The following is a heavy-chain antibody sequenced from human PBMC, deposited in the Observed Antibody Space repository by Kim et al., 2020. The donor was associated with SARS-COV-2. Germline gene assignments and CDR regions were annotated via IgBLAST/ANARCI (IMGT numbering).Heavy chain of an antibody. CDR2: TRNKAKSYTT. V-gene: IGHV3-72*01. CDR1: GFSFSDHF. J-gene: IGHJ4*02. D-gene: IGHD2-15*01. CDR3: ARPTIEAIGRPLDC. Sequence: GGSLRLSCAVSGFSFSDHFMDWVRQAPGKGLEWVGRTRNKAKSYTTDYAASVKGRSTISRNDSKNSLYLQMSSLKTEDTAVYYCARPTIEAIGRPLDCWGQGTLVTDSS.